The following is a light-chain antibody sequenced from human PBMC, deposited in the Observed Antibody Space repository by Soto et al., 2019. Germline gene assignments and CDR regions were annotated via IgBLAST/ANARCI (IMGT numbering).Light chain of an antibody. CDR1: QSISSW. Sequence: DIQMTQSPSTLSASVGDRVNITCRASQSISSWLAWYQQKPGKAPKLLIYKASSLESGVPSRFSGSGSGTEFTLTISSLQPDDFATYYCQQYITYSSWTFGQGTKVEIK. V-gene: IGKV1-5*03. CDR3: QQYITYSSWT. CDR2: KAS. J-gene: IGKJ1*01.